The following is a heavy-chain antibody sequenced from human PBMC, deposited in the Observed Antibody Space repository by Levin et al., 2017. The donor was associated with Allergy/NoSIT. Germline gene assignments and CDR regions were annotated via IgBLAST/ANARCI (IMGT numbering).Heavy chain of an antibody. V-gene: IGHV4-34*01. Sequence: TSETLSLTCAVYGGSFSGYYWSWIRQPPGKGLEWIGEINHSGSTNYNPSLKSRVTISVDTSKNQFSLKLSSVTAADTAVYYCARRSPTMIVVVRGAFDIWGQGTMVTVSS. CDR1: GGSFSGYY. CDR2: INHSGST. CDR3: ARRSPTMIVVVRGAFDI. J-gene: IGHJ3*02. D-gene: IGHD3-22*01.